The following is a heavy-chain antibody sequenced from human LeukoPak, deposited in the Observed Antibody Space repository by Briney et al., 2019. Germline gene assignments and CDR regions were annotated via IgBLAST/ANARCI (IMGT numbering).Heavy chain of an antibody. CDR3: ARTDISGWSRPLDC. J-gene: IGHJ4*02. D-gene: IGHD6-19*01. CDR2: ISSDGSNK. V-gene: IGHV3-30-3*01. CDR1: GFTFSSYA. Sequence: GGSLRLSCAASGFTFSSYAMSWVRQAPGKGLEWVAVISSDGSNKYYAGSVEGRFTISRDNYNNTLLLQMNSLRAEDMAVYYCARTDISGWSRPLDCWGQGTLVTVSS.